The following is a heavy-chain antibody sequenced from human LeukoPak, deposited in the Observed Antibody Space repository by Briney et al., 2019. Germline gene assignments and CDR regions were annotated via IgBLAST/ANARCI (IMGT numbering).Heavy chain of an antibody. CDR1: GFTFSSYG. J-gene: IGHJ4*02. V-gene: IGHV3-30*03. D-gene: IGHD3-10*01. Sequence: GGSLRLSCAASGFTFSSYGMHWVRQAPGKGLEWVAVISYDGSNKNYADSVKGRFTISRDNANNSLYLQMNSLRAEDTAVYYCARDWEQYYYGSDFDYWGQGTLVTVSS. CDR3: ARDWEQYYYGSDFDY. CDR2: ISYDGSNK.